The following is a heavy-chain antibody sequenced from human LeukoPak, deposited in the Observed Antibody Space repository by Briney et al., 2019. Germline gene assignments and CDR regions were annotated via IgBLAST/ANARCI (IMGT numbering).Heavy chain of an antibody. J-gene: IGHJ4*02. D-gene: IGHD6-19*01. CDR3: AGGWYYFDY. CDR1: GGSISSSSYY. CDR2: INHSGST. Sequence: SETLSLTCTVSGGSISSSSYYWSWIRQPPGKGLEWIGEINHSGSTNYNPSLKSRVTISVDTSKNQFSLKLSSVTAADTAVYYCAGGWYYFDYWGQGTLVTVSS. V-gene: IGHV4-39*07.